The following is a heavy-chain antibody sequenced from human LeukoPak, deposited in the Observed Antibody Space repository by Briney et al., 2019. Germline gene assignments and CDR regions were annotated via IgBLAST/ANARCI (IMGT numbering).Heavy chain of an antibody. CDR3: ARHGRGGGYYYAFEI. CDR2: TYASGGT. V-gene: IGHV4-4*08. Sequence: PSETLSLTCTVSGGSIYNYYWSWIRQPPGKGLEGIGYTYASGGTKYNPSLESRVTISVDTSKNKFSVNLGSVTAADTAVFYCARHGRGGGYYYAFEIWGQGTVVTVSS. CDR1: GGSIYNYY. J-gene: IGHJ3*02. D-gene: IGHD1-26*01.